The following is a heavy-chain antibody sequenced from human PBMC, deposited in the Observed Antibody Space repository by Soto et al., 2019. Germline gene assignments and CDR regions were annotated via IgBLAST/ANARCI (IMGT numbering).Heavy chain of an antibody. CDR1: GYTFTGYY. CDR3: ARGGVGVINWFDP. J-gene: IGHJ5*02. CDR2: INPNSDGT. D-gene: IGHD3-22*01. V-gene: IGHV1-2*07. Sequence: ASLKVSCKASGYTFTGYYMHWVRQAPGQGLVWMRWINPNSDGTNYAHRFQGRVTMTRDMSISTAYMELSRLRSDDTAVYYCARGGVGVINWFDPWGQGTLVTVST.